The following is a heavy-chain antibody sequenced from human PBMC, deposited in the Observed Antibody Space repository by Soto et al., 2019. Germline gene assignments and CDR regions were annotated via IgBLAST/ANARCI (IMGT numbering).Heavy chain of an antibody. CDR2: IYYSGST. J-gene: IGHJ3*02. Sequence: SETLSLTCTVSGGSISSYYWSWIRQPPGKGLEWIGYIYYSGSTNYNPSLKSRVTISVDTSKNQFSLKLSSVTAADTAVYYCARDRYTIFGEAAFDIWGQGTMVTVSS. CDR1: GGSISSYY. V-gene: IGHV4-59*01. D-gene: IGHD3-3*01. CDR3: ARDRYTIFGEAAFDI.